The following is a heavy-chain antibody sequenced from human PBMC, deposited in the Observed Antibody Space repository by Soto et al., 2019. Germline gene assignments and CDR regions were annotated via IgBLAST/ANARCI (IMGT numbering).Heavy chain of an antibody. Sequence: DVQLLESGGHLVQPVGSLRLSCAASGFTFSSYAMSWVRQAPGKGLEWVSSVSAGGDMTYYSDSVKGRFTISRDNSNHALFLQMNCRRIEDTALYYCARGDRGGSGSPASYYYSGLDVWGQGTTVTVS. D-gene: IGHD3-10*01. J-gene: IGHJ6*02. V-gene: IGHV3-23*01. CDR3: ARGDRGGSGSPASYYYSGLDV. CDR2: VSAGGDMT. CDR1: GFTFSSYA.